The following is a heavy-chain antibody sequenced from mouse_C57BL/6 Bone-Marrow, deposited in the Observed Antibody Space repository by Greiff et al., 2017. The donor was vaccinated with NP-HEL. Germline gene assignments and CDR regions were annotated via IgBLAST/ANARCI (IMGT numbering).Heavy chain of an antibody. CDR1: GYTFTSYG. J-gene: IGHJ4*01. CDR2: IYPRSGNT. D-gene: IGHD1-1*01. CDR3: ARWGVITTVVEDAMDY. Sequence: VQLQQSGAELARPGASVKLSCKASGYTFTSYGISWVKQRTGQGLEWIGEIYPRSGNTYYNEKFKGKATLTADKSSSTAYMELRSLTSEDSAVYFCARWGVITTVVEDAMDYWGQGTSVTVSS. V-gene: IGHV1-81*01.